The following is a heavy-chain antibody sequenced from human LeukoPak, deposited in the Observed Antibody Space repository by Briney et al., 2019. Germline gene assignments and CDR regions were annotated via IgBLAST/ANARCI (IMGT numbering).Heavy chain of an antibody. V-gene: IGHV3-21*01. D-gene: IGHD2-8*01. CDR1: GFTFSSYS. CDR3: ARDGRYCTNGVCYTLGYVDY. CDR2: ISSSSSYI. J-gene: IGHJ4*02. Sequence: GGSLRLSCAASGFTFSSYSMNWVRQAPGKGLEWVSSISSSSSYIYYADSVKGRFTISRDNAKNSLYLQMNSLRAEDTAVYYCARDGRYCTNGVCYTLGYVDYWGQGTLVTVSS.